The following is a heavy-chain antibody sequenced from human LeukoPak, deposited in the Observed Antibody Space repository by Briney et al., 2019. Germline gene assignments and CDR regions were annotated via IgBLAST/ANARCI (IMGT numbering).Heavy chain of an antibody. CDR3: ARRAGGYSHPYDY. CDR2: IYSGGTT. CDR1: GFTVSGNY. D-gene: IGHD4-23*01. V-gene: IGHV3-53*01. J-gene: IGHJ4*02. Sequence: GGSLRLSCAVSGFTVSGNYMSWVRQAPGKGLEWVSLIYSGGTTYYADSVKGRLTISRDNSKNTLYLQMNSLRAEDTAVYYCARRAGGYSHPYDYWGQGILVTVSS.